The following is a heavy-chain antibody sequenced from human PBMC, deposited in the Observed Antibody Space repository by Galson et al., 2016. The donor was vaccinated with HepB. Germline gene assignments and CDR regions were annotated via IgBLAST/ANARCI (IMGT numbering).Heavy chain of an antibody. V-gene: IGHV5-51*03. CDR2: IYPGDSVP. Sequence: QSGAEVKKPGESLKISCKGSGYYFTSYWIGWVRQMPGKGLEWMGIIYPGDSVPRYSPSLQGQVTISVDRSISTAYLQWNSLKASDTAIYYCATLVSWELGVKGFDVWGQGTMVTVSS. D-gene: IGHD1-26*01. CDR1: GYYFTSYW. CDR3: ATLVSWELGVKGFDV. J-gene: IGHJ3*01.